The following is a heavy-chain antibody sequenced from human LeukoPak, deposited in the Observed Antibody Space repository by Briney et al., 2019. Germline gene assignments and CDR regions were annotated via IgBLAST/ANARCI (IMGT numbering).Heavy chain of an antibody. D-gene: IGHD1-26*01. J-gene: IGHJ4*02. CDR3: ASRRGSYSGRFDY. V-gene: IGHV4-34*01. Sequence: SETLSLTCAVYGGSFSGYYWSWIRQPPGKGLEWIGEINHSGSTNYNPSLKSRVTISVDTSKNQFSLKLSSVTAADTAVYYCASRRGSYSGRFDYWDQGTLVTVSS. CDR1: GGSFSGYY. CDR2: INHSGST.